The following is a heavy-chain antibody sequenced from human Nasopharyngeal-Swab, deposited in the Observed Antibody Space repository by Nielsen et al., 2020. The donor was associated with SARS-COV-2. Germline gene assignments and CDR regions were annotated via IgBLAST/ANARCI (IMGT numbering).Heavy chain of an antibody. CDR2: LSAYNGNT. CDR3: ARERRGGYHDAFDI. D-gene: IGHD2-15*01. CDR1: GYTFTDYG. V-gene: IGHV1-18*01. J-gene: IGHJ3*02. Sequence: SVNVSCQASGYTFTDYGISWVRQAPGQGLEWMGWLSAYNGNTNYAQRVQGRVTMTTDTSTSTAYMELRSLRSDDTAVYYCARERRGGYHDAFDIWGQGTMVTVSS.